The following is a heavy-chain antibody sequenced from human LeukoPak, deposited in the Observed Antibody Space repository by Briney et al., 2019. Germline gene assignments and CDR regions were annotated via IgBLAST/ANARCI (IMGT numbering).Heavy chain of an antibody. Sequence: PSETLSLTCAVYGGSFSGYYWSWIRQPPGKGLEWIGEINHSGSTNYNPSLKSRVTISVDTSKNQFSLKLSSVTAADTAVYYCASLGYCSSTSCFDYWGQGTLVTVSP. CDR1: GGSFSGYY. CDR3: ASLGYCSSTSCFDY. J-gene: IGHJ4*02. CDR2: INHSGST. V-gene: IGHV4-34*01. D-gene: IGHD2-2*01.